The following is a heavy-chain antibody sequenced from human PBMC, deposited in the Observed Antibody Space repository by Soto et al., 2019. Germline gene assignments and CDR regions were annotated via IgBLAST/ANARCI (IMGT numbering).Heavy chain of an antibody. V-gene: IGHV3-74*01. CDR2: INSDGRST. D-gene: IGHD3-3*01. CDR3: ARDSAYYDFWSGYWFFDY. J-gene: IGHJ4*02. Sequence: EVQLVESGGGLVQPGGSLRLSCAASGFTFSSYWMHWVRQAPGKGLVWVSRINSDGRSTSYADSVKGRFTISRDNAKNTLYVQMNRLRAEDTAVYYCARDSAYYDFWSGYWFFDYWGQGTLVTVSS. CDR1: GFTFSSYW.